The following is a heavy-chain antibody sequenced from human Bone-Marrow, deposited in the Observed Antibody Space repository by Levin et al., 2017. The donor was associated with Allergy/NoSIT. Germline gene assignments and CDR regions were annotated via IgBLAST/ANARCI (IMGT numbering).Heavy chain of an antibody. Sequence: GGSLRLSCSASGFTFSSYAMHWVRQAPGKGLEYVSAISSNGGSTYYADSVKGRFTISRDNSKNTLYLQMSSLRAEDTAVYYCTKGLSGVDAFDIWGQGTMVTVSS. CDR3: TKGLSGVDAFDI. V-gene: IGHV3-64D*06. CDR2: ISSNGGST. J-gene: IGHJ3*02. D-gene: IGHD1-26*01. CDR1: GFTFSSYA.